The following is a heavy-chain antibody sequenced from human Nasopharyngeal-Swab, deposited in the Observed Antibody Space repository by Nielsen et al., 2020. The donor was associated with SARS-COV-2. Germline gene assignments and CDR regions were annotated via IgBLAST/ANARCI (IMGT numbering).Heavy chain of an antibody. Sequence: LSLTCAASGFTFSSYWMSWVRQAPGKGLEWVANIKQDGSEKYYVDSVKGRFTISRDNAKNSLYLQMNSLRAEDTAVYYCARAKASGSLKYYGMDVWGQGTTVTVSS. CDR3: ARAKASGSLKYYGMDV. CDR2: IKQDGSEK. D-gene: IGHD1-26*01. J-gene: IGHJ6*02. CDR1: GFTFSSYW. V-gene: IGHV3-7*01.